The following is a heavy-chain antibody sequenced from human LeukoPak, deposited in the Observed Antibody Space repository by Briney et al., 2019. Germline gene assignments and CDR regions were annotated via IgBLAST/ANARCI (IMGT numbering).Heavy chain of an antibody. D-gene: IGHD6-13*01. Sequence: ASVKVSCKASGYTFTGYYMHWVRQAPGQGLEWMGWINSNSGGTNYAQKFQGRVTMARDTSISTAYMELSRLRSDDTAVYYCARDAIAAAGTQLPYYYYYMDVWGKGTTVTIFS. CDR3: ARDAIAAAGTQLPYYYYYMDV. CDR1: GYTFTGYY. J-gene: IGHJ6*03. CDR2: INSNSGGT. V-gene: IGHV1-2*02.